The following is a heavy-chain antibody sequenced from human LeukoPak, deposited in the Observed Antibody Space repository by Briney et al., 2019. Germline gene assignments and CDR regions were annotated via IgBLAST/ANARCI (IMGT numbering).Heavy chain of an antibody. CDR1: GYTFATYD. Sequence: ASVKVSCKASGYTFATYDINWVRQATGQGLEWMGWMNPNSGNTGYAQKFQGRVTMTRNTSISTAYMELTSLRSEDTAVYYCARGTPYCASASCYNYWGQGTLVTVSS. CDR3: ARGTPYCASASCYNY. CDR2: MNPNSGNT. V-gene: IGHV1-8*01. D-gene: IGHD2-2*02. J-gene: IGHJ4*02.